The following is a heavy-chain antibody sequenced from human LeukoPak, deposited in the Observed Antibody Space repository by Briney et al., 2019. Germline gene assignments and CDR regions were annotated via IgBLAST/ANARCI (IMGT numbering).Heavy chain of an antibody. CDR3: AKEWYSPDY. Sequence: GGSLRLSCAASGFTFSSYGMHWVRQAPGKGLEWVAVIAYDGTNKQYVDSVKGRFTISRDNSKNTLYLQMNSLRGEDTAVYYCAKEWYSPDYWGQGTLVTVSS. D-gene: IGHD6-13*01. J-gene: IGHJ4*02. CDR1: GFTFSSYG. CDR2: IAYDGTNK. V-gene: IGHV3-30*06.